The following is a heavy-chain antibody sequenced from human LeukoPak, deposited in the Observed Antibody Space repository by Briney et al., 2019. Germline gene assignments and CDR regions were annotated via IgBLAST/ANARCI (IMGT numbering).Heavy chain of an antibody. CDR2: INHSGST. CDR3: ARDSPLWFGEGWFDP. V-gene: IGHV4-34*01. CDR1: GGSFSGYY. D-gene: IGHD3-10*01. Sequence: PSETLSLTCAVYGGSFSGYYWSWIRQPPGKGLEWIGEINHSGSTNYNPSLKSRVTISVDTSKNQFSLKLSSVTAADTAVYYCARDSPLWFGEGWFDPWGQGTLVTVSS. J-gene: IGHJ5*02.